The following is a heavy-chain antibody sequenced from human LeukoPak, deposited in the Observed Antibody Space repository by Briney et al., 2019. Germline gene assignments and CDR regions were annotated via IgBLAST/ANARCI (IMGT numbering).Heavy chain of an antibody. CDR1: GYTFTSYY. CDR2: INLSGGST. J-gene: IGHJ3*02. CDR3: ARVPLYSSELDGAFDI. V-gene: IGHV1-46*01. D-gene: IGHD5-18*01. Sequence: ASVKVSCKASGYTFTSYYMHWVRQAPGQGLEWMGIINLSGGSTSYAQKFQGRVTMTRDTSTSTVYMELSSLRSEDTAVYYCARVPLYSSELDGAFDIWGQGTMVTVSS.